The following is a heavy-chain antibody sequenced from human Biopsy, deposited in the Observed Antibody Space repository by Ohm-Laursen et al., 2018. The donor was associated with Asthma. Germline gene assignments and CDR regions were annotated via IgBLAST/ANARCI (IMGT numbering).Heavy chain of an antibody. CDR1: GYSLTDLS. CDR3: ASDFPKDYVRYNFQF. D-gene: IGHD4-17*01. CDR2: HDHEEGGT. J-gene: IGHJ4*02. Sequence: SVKVSCKLSGYSLTDLSMHWVRQAPGQGLERMGGHDHEEGGTVNARRFQGRVTMTEDTSTDTAYMELSSLSSDDTAVYFCASDFPKDYVRYNFQFWGQGTLVTVSS. V-gene: IGHV1-24*01.